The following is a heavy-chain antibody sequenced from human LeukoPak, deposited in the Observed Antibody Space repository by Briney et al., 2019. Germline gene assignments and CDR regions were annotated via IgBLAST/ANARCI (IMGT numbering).Heavy chain of an antibody. V-gene: IGHV4-39*07. CDR3: ARVGTPGCVDY. D-gene: IGHD1-14*01. CDR1: GGSISSGSYY. J-gene: IGHJ4*02. Sequence: NPSETLSLTCTVSGGSISSGSYYWGWIRQPPGKGLEWIGNIYYSGSTYYNPSLKSRVSISVDTSKNQFSLKLTSVTAADTAVYYCARVGTPGCVDYWGQGTLVTVSS. CDR2: IYYSGST.